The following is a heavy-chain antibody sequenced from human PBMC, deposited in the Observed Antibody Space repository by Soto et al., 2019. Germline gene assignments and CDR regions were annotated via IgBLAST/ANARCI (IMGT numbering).Heavy chain of an antibody. D-gene: IGHD3-3*01. Sequence: GGSLRLSCAASGFTFSSYEMNWFCQAPGKGLEWVSYISSSGSTIYYADSVKGRFTISRDNAKNSLYLQMNSLRAEDTAVYYCARDWPRYYDFWSGSFYGMDVWGQGTTVTVSS. CDR1: GFTFSSYE. J-gene: IGHJ6*02. V-gene: IGHV3-48*03. CDR2: ISSSGSTI. CDR3: ARDWPRYYDFWSGSFYGMDV.